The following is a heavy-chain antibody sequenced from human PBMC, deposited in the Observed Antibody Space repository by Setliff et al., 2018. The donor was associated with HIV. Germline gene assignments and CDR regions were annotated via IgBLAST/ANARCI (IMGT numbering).Heavy chain of an antibody. D-gene: IGHD4-17*01. J-gene: IGHJ4*02. CDR2: ISAYNGNT. CDR1: GYTFTSYG. CDR3: ARCMGRPDVSDYGDYVDY. Sequence: ASVKVSCKASGYTFTSYGISWVRQAPGQGLEWMGWISAYNGNTNYAQKLQGRVTMTTDTSTSTAYMELRSLRSDDTAVYYCARCMGRPDVSDYGDYVDYWGQGTLVTVSS. V-gene: IGHV1-18*01.